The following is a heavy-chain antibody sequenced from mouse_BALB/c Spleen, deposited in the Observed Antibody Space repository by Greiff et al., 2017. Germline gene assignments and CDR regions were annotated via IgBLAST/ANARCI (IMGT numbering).Heavy chain of an antibody. J-gene: IGHJ1*01. Sequence: EVKLQESGPGLVKPSQSLSLTCTVTGYSITSDYAWNWIRQFPGNKLEWMGYISYSGSTSYNPSLKSRISITRDTSKNQFFLQLNSVTTEDTATYYCARSMGYGNLYFDVWGAGTTVTVSS. CDR2: ISYSGST. CDR1: GYSITSDYA. D-gene: IGHD2-10*02. V-gene: IGHV3-2*02. CDR3: ARSMGYGNLYFDV.